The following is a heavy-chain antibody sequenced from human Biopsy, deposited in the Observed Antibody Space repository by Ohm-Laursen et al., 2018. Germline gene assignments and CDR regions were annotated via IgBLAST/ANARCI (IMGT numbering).Heavy chain of an antibody. J-gene: IGHJ5*01. CDR2: ISASSSYI. D-gene: IGHD3-10*01. V-gene: IGHV3-21*06. Sequence: SLRLSCSASGVTLSGYGMNWVRQAPGTGLEWVSSISASSSYIHYADSVKGRFTVSRDNTKNSLYLQMNSLRAADTAIYYCATELLPPGVGGPWLDSWGQGTPVTVSS. CDR3: ATELLPPGVGGPWLDS. CDR1: GVTLSGYG.